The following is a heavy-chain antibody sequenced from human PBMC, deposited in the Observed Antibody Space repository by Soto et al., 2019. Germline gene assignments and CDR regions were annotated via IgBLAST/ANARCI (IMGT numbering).Heavy chain of an antibody. CDR1: GFTFDDYA. CDR2: ISWNSGSI. V-gene: IGHV3-9*01. D-gene: IGHD6-13*01. J-gene: IGHJ5*02. CDR3: AKALHSRSWYNWFDP. Sequence: EVQLVESGGGLVQPGRSLRLSCAASGFTFDDYAMHWVRQAPGKGLEWVSGISWNSGSIGYANSVKGRFTISRDNAKKSLYLQMNSLRDEDTALYYCAKALHSRSWYNWFDPWGQGTLVTVSS.